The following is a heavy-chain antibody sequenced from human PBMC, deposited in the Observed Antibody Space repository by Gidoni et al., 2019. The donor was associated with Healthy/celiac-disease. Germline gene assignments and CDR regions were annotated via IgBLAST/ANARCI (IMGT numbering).Heavy chain of an antibody. CDR2: ISSSSRTI. CDR1: GFTFSSYS. D-gene: IGHD3-22*01. J-gene: IGHJ4*02. V-gene: IGHV3-48*01. CDR3: ARGYYDSSGYAHFDY. Sequence: EVQLVESGGGLVQPGGSLRLSCAASGFTFSSYSMNWVRQAPGKGLEWVSYISSSSRTIYYADSVKGRFTISRDNAKNSLYLQMNSLRAEDTAVYYCARGYYDSSGYAHFDYGGQGTLVT.